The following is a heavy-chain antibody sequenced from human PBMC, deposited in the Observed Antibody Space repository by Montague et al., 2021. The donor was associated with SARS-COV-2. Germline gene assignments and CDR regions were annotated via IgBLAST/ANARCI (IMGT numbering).Heavy chain of an antibody. CDR1: GFSVSSNY. D-gene: IGHD3-10*01. CDR2: LYIDGRP. Sequence: SLRLSCAASGFSVSSNYMTWVRQAPGRGLEWVSTLYIDGRPFYTDSVKGRFTISRHISQNTLYLQMNSLRAEDTAVYYCARYPWCYGSGQWGQGTLVTVSS. J-gene: IGHJ4*02. V-gene: IGHV3-53*04. CDR3: ARYPWCYGSGQ.